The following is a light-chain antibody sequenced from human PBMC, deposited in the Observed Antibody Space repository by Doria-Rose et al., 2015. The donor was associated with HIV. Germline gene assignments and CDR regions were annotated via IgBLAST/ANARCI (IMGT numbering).Light chain of an antibody. Sequence: AIRMPQSPSSLAASTGDRVTITCRASQDISNYLAWYQQKPGKAPKLLIYAASTLQSGVPSRFSGSGSGTDFTLTISYLQSEDFATYYFQQYYSYPPTFGQGTKVEVK. V-gene: IGKV1-8*01. CDR1: QDISNY. CDR3: QQYYSYPPT. CDR2: AAS. J-gene: IGKJ1*01.